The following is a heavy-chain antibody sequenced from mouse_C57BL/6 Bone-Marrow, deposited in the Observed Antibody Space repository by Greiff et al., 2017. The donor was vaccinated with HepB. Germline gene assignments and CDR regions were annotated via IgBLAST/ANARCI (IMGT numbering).Heavy chain of an antibody. CDR3: ARDLGYYVGSSYWYFDV. J-gene: IGHJ1*03. Sequence: VMLVESGGGLVKPGGSLKLSCAASGFTFSSYAMSWVRQTPEKRLEWVATISDGGRYTYYPDNVKGRFTISRDNAKNNLYLQMSHLKSVDTAMYYCARDLGYYVGSSYWYFDVWGTGTTVTVSS. CDR1: GFTFSSYA. D-gene: IGHD1-1*01. CDR2: ISDGGRYT. V-gene: IGHV5-4*01.